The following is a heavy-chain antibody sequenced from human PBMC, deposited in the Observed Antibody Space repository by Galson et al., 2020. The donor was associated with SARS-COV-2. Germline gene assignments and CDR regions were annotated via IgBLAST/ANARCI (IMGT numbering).Heavy chain of an antibody. CDR3: VGSRHLPRTWFDP. CDR1: GNSISPGYY. CDR2: IYYSGIT. V-gene: IGHV4-38-2*02. J-gene: IGHJ5*02. Sequence: SETLSLTCTLSGNSISPGYYWGWIRQPPGKGLEWIGSIYYSGITFHNPSLKSRVTLSIDTSKNQFALRLKSVTAADTAVYYCVGSRHLPRTWFDPWGQGTLVTVSS.